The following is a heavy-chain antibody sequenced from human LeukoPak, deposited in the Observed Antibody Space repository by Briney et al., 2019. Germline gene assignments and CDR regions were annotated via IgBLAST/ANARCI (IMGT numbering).Heavy chain of an antibody. CDR2: IIPIFGTA. V-gene: IGHV1-69*01. Sequence: ASVKVSCKASGVTLISYAISWVRRAPGQGLEWMGGIIPIFGTANYAQKFQGRVTITADESTSTAYMELSSLRSEDTAVYYCARDGYSGYGTFDYWGQGTLVTVSS. D-gene: IGHD5-12*01. CDR1: GVTLISYA. J-gene: IGHJ4*02. CDR3: ARDGYSGYGTFDY.